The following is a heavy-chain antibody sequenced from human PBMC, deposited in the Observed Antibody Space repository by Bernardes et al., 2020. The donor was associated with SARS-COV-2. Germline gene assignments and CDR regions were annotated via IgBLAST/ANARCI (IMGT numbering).Heavy chain of an antibody. CDR2: IAGSGSPK. J-gene: IGHJ4*02. Sequence: GGSLRLSCTASGFTFSTYSMNWVRQAPGKGLEWLSYIAGSGSPKYYADSVKGRFTISRDNAQNTLYLQMNSLRAEDTAVYYCARDVGIDYWGQGTLVTVSS. CDR3: ARDVGIDY. V-gene: IGHV3-48*04. D-gene: IGHD1-26*01. CDR1: GFTFSTYS.